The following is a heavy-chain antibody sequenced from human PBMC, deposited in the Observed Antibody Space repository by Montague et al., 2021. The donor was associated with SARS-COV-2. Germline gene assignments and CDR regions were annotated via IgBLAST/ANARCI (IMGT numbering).Heavy chain of an antibody. CDR3: AGLQGDGSLYGMDV. V-gene: IGHV4-59*01. D-gene: IGHD5-24*01. CDR1: GGSISSYN. Sequence: SETLSLTCTVSGGSISSYNWSWIRQPPGKGLECIGYIYYSGNTNYNPSLESRVTISVDASKSQFPLKLSSVTAADTAVYYCAGLQGDGSLYGMDVWGQGTTVTVSS. CDR2: IYYSGNT. J-gene: IGHJ6*02.